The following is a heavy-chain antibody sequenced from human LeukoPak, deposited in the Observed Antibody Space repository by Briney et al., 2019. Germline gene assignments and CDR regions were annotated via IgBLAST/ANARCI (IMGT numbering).Heavy chain of an antibody. Sequence: PSETLSLTCTVSGGSISSSTSHYWGWIRQPPGKGLEWIGYIYYSGSTNYNPSLKSRVTISVDTSKNQFSLKLSSVTAADTAVYYCARASTVVTHAFDIWGQGTMVTVSS. D-gene: IGHD4-23*01. CDR1: GGSISSSTSHY. CDR3: ARASTVVTHAFDI. CDR2: IYYSGST. J-gene: IGHJ3*02. V-gene: IGHV4-61*05.